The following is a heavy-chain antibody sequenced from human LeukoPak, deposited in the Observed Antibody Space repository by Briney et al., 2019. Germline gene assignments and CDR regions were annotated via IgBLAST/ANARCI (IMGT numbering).Heavy chain of an antibody. CDR1: GGSISSGGYY. CDR2: IYYSGST. Sequence: PSETLSLTCTVSGGSISSGGYYWSWIRQHPGKGLEWIGFIYYSGSTYYNPSLKSRVTISVDTSKNQFSLKLSSVTAADTAVYYCARTVLLWFGELLGGWFDPWGQGTLVTVSS. V-gene: IGHV4-31*03. D-gene: IGHD3-10*01. J-gene: IGHJ5*02. CDR3: ARTVLLWFGELLGGWFDP.